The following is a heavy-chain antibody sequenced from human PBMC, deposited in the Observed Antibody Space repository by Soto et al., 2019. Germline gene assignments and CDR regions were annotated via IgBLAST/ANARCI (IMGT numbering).Heavy chain of an antibody. CDR1: GGSISSYY. V-gene: IGHV4-59*01. D-gene: IGHD3-10*01. CDR2: IYYSGST. Sequence: QVQLQESGPGLVKPSETLSLTCTVSGGSISSYYWSWIRQPPGKGLEWIGYIYYSGSTNYNPSLKCRVTISVDTSKNQFSLKLSSVTAADTAVYYCARDMVRGARGYYYYYMDVWGKGTTVTVSS. J-gene: IGHJ6*03. CDR3: ARDMVRGARGYYYYYMDV.